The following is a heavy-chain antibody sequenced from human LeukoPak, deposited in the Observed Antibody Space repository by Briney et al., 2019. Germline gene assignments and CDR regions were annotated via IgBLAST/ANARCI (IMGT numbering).Heavy chain of an antibody. D-gene: IGHD2-15*01. CDR1: GFTFSTYD. V-gene: IGHV3-30*02. CDR3: AKRLEGSNYYYVDY. CDR2: IRYDGSNK. J-gene: IGHJ4*02. Sequence: PGGSLRLSCAASGFTFSTYDMHWVRQAPSKGLEWVAFIRYDGSNKYYADSVKGRFTISRDNSKNTLYLQMNSLRAEDTAVYYCAKRLEGSNYYYVDYWGQGTLVTVYS.